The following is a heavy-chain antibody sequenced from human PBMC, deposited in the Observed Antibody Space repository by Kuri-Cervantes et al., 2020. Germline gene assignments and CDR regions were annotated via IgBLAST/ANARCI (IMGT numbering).Heavy chain of an antibody. CDR3: ARGALQWELLTGYFDY. Sequence: GGSLRLSCAASGFTFDDYAMHWVRQAPGKGLEWVSGISWNSGSIGYADSVKGRFTISRDNAKNSLYLQMNSLRAEDTAVYYCARGALQWELLTGYFDYWGQGTLVTVSS. CDR1: GFTFDDYA. CDR2: ISWNSGSI. D-gene: IGHD1-26*01. V-gene: IGHV3-9*01. J-gene: IGHJ4*02.